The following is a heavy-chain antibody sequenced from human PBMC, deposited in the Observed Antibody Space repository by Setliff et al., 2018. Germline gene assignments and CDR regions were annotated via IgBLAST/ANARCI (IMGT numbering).Heavy chain of an antibody. CDR1: GGTFSSYG. J-gene: IGHJ6*03. CDR2: INAGNGHT. V-gene: IGHV1-3*01. Sequence: GASVKVSCKASGGTFSSYGISWVRQAPGQGLEWMGWINAGNGHTKYSQEFQGRVTIITDESTSTAYMELSSLTSDDTAVYYCAREGVDTRSSTDYRYYMDVWGQGTTVTVSS. CDR3: AREGVDTRSSTDYRYYMDV. D-gene: IGHD5-18*01.